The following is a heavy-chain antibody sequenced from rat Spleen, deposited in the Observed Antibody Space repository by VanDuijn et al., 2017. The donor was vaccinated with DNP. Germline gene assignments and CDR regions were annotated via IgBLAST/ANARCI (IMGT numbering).Heavy chain of an antibody. CDR1: GFTFSAYY. V-gene: IGHV5S11*01. CDR2: IGSAAYAP. Sequence: EVQLVESGGGLVQPGRSLKLSCAASGFTFSAYYLAWVRQAPAKGLEWVAYIGSAAYAPYYGDSVKGRFTISRDNAKSTLYLQMDSLRSEETATYYCARLGYPGMGAMDAWGQGTSVTVSS. CDR3: ARLGYPGMGAMDA. D-gene: IGHD1-4*01. J-gene: IGHJ4*01.